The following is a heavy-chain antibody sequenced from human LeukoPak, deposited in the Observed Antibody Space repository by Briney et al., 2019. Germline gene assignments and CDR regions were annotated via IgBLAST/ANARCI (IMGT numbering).Heavy chain of an antibody. CDR1: GFTFSGCA. J-gene: IGHJ4*02. V-gene: IGHV3-30*04. CDR2: VSYDGIIK. CDR3: ATGGGLATEIDY. D-gene: IGHD3-16*01. Sequence: GGSLRLSCATSGFTFSGCAMHWVRQAPGKGLEWVAVVSYDGIIKYYADSLKGRFTTSRDNSKNTLYLQMNSLRTEDTAMYYCATGGGLATEIDYWGQGTLVTVSS.